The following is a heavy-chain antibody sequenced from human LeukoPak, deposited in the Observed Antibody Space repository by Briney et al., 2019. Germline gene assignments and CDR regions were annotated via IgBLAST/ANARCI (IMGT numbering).Heavy chain of an antibody. V-gene: IGHV4-39*01. Sequence: SETLSLTCTVSGGSISSGSYYWGWIRQPPGKGLEWIGSIYYSGNTYYNPSLKSRVTISVDTSKNQFSLKLSSVTAADTAVYYCARLGYYYGSGRGALDYWGQGTLVTVSS. CDR1: GGSISSGSYY. D-gene: IGHD3-10*01. J-gene: IGHJ4*02. CDR2: IYYSGNT. CDR3: ARLGYYYGSGRGALDY.